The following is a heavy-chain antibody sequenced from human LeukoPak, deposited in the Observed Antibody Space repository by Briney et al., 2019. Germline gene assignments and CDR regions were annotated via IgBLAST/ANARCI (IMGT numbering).Heavy chain of an antibody. V-gene: IGHV1-2*02. CDR3: ARAYYDSSGYWFDP. CDR2: INPNSGGT. J-gene: IGHJ5*02. CDR1: GYTFTGYY. D-gene: IGHD3-22*01. Sequence: ASVKVSCKASGYTFTGYYMHWVRQAPGQGLDWMGWINPNSGGTDYAQKFQGRVTMTRDTSISTACRELSRLRSDDTAVYYCARAYYDSSGYWFDPWGQGTLVTVSS.